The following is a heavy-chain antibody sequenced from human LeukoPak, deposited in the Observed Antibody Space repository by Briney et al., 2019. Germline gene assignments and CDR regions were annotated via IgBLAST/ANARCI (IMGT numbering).Heavy chain of an antibody. J-gene: IGHJ6*03. CDR2: VYHSGNT. D-gene: IGHD1-1*01. CDR1: GDSISKSNW. Sequence: SETLSLTCAVSGDSISKSNWWSWVRRSPGKGLEWIGEVYHSGNTKVNPSLKSRVTMSVDRSKSQFSLNLNSVTAADTAVYYCARDKQLDWAHYYYYYMDVWGKGTTVTVSS. V-gene: IGHV4-4*02. CDR3: ARDKQLDWAHYYYYYMDV.